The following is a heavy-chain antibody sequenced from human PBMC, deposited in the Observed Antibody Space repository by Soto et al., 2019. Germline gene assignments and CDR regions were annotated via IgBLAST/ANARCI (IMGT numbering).Heavy chain of an antibody. V-gene: IGHV3-23*01. Sequence: PGGSLRLSCRGSGFTFSDFAMNWVRQAPNKGLEWVSTMTGSGDTTYYAESVKGRFTISRDNSKNTLFLHMTALRADDTAIYFCAKQVYGGNPSPFGNWGQGXLVTVPS. CDR3: AKQVYGGNPSPFGN. J-gene: IGHJ4*02. D-gene: IGHD4-17*01. CDR1: GFTFSDFA. CDR2: MTGSGDTT.